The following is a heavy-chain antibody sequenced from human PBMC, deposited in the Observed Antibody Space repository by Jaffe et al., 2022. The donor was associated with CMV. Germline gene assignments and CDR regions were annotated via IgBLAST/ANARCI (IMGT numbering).Heavy chain of an antibody. Sequence: QVQLVESGGGVVQPGRSLRLSCATSGFKFSSYGMHWVRQAPGKGLEWVAVISYHGSTKYYADSVRGRFTISRDNSQNTLYLQMTSLRGEDTAVYYCARSEGGYDILTMDYWGQGTLVTVSS. CDR3: ARSEGGYDILTMDY. D-gene: IGHD3-9*01. CDR1: GFKFSSYG. J-gene: IGHJ4*02. V-gene: IGHV3-30*03. CDR2: ISYHGSTK.